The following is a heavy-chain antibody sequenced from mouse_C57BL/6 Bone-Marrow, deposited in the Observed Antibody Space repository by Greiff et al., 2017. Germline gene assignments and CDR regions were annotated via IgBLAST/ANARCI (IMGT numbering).Heavy chain of an antibody. CDR3: AISYDYDDYTMAY. Sequence: QVQLQQPGAELVKPGASVKLSCKASGYTFTNYWMQWVKQRPGQGLEWIGMMHPNGGSPDYNEKFKSEATLSVDKSSRTAYMELSSLTSEDSAVYYCAISYDYDDYTMAYWGQGTSVTVSS. D-gene: IGHD2-4*01. CDR1: GYTFTNYW. CDR2: MHPNGGSP. J-gene: IGHJ4*01. V-gene: IGHV1-64*01.